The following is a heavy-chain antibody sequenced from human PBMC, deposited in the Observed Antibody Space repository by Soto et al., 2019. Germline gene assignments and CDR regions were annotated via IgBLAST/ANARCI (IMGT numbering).Heavy chain of an antibody. V-gene: IGHV1-18*04. D-gene: IGHD6-19*01. CDR3: ARLHGYSSGWYDY. J-gene: IGHJ4*02. CDR2: ISNFNGNA. Sequence: QVQLVQSGAEVKKPGASVKVSCKASGYTFFSNGVSWVRQAPGQGLEWMGWISNFNGNAHYAQKFQGRVTMTTDTSTNTAYMELTSLSSDDTAVYYCARLHGYSSGWYDYWGQGTLVTVSS. CDR1: GYTFFSNG.